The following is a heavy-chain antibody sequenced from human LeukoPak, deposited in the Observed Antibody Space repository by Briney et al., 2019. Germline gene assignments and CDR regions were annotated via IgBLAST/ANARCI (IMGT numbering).Heavy chain of an antibody. V-gene: IGHV4-59*08. J-gene: IGHJ3*02. Sequence: PSETLSLTCTVSGGSISSYYWSWIRQPPGKGLEWIGYIYYSGSTNYNPSLKNRVTISVDTSKNQFSLKLSSVTAADTAVYYRARHKDYGDYVANPDAFDIWGQGTMVTVSS. D-gene: IGHD4-17*01. CDR1: GGSISSYY. CDR2: IYYSGST. CDR3: ARHKDYGDYVANPDAFDI.